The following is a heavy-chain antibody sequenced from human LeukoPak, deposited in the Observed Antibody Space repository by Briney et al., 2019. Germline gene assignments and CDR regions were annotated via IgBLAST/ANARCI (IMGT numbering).Heavy chain of an antibody. J-gene: IGHJ4*02. V-gene: IGHV1-18*01. CDR2: ISTYNGYS. Sequence: GASVKVSCKTSGYTFTSSGSTWVRPAPGQGLEWMGWISTYNGYSKYAQNPQGRVTMTADTSTSTAYMELSSLRSDDTAVYYCAKNSIGGYSDYWGQGTLVTVSS. CDR3: AKNSIGGYSDY. D-gene: IGHD6-19*01. CDR1: GYTFTSSG.